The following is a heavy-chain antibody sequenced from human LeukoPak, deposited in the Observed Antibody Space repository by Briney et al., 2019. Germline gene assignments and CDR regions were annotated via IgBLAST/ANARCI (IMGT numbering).Heavy chain of an antibody. CDR3: ARERAVGATTSWFDP. J-gene: IGHJ5*02. D-gene: IGHD1-26*01. Sequence: GASVKVSCKASGYTFTSYAMHWVRQAPGQRLEWMGWINTGNGNTKYSQNFQGRVTITKDTSASTAYMEMSSLRSEDTAVYYCARERAVGATTSWFDPWGQGTLVTVSS. V-gene: IGHV1-3*04. CDR2: INTGNGNT. CDR1: GYTFTSYA.